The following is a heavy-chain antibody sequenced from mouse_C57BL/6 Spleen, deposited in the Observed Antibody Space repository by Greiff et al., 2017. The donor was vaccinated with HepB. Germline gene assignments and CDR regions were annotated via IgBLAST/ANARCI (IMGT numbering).Heavy chain of an antibody. Sequence: QVQLQQSGAELVRPGASVTLSCKASGYTFTDYEMHWVKQTPVHGLEWIGAIDPETGGTAYNQKFKGKAILTADKSSSTAYMELRSLTSEDSAVYYCTRSEGPGPFDYWGQGTTLTVSS. CDR3: TRSEGPGPFDY. J-gene: IGHJ2*01. CDR1: GYTFTDYE. CDR2: IDPETGGT. V-gene: IGHV1-15*01. D-gene: IGHD3-3*01.